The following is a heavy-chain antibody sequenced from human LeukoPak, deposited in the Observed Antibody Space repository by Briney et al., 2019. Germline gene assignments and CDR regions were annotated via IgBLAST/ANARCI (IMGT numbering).Heavy chain of an antibody. CDR2: IKQDGSDT. Sequence: GGSLRLSCAASGFTLSSYWMSWVRQAPGKGLEWVANIKQDGSDTYYVDSVKGRSTISRDNAKNALYLQVDSLRAEDTAVYYCARQHISARSTFDYWGQGTLVTVSS. CDR3: ARQHISARSTFDY. D-gene: IGHD6-6*01. V-gene: IGHV3-7*01. CDR1: GFTLSSYW. J-gene: IGHJ4*02.